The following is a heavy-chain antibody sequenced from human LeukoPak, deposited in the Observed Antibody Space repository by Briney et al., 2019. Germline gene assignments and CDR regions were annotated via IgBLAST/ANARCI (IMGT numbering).Heavy chain of an antibody. CDR2: IYTSGST. J-gene: IGHJ4*02. CDR1: GGSISSYY. Sequence: SETLSLTCTVSGGSISSYYWNWIRQPAGKGLEWIGRIYTSGSTNYNPSLKSRVTISIDTSKNQFSLKLSSVTAADTAVYYCARHDYVWGTYHNWGQGTLVTVSS. D-gene: IGHD3-16*02. V-gene: IGHV4-4*07. CDR3: ARHDYVWGTYHN.